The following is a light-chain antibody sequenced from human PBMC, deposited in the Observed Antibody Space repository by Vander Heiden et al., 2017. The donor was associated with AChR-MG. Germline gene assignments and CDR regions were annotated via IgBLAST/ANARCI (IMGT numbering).Light chain of an antibody. J-gene: IGKJ5*01. V-gene: IGKV3D-20*02. CDR3: QQDCATYT. Sequence: FVLTQSPDTLSLSPGERVTLSCRASQSVTNNQLAWYQQKPGQAPRLLIFDVATRANDTPDRFSGNGSGTDFTLTIRGLQHEDSAVYYWQQDCATYTFGQGTRLEIK. CDR1: QSVTNNQ. CDR2: DVA.